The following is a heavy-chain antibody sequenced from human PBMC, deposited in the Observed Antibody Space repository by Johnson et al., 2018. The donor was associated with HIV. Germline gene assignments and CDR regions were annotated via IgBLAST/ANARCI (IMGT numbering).Heavy chain of an antibody. J-gene: IGHJ3*02. CDR2: IGTAGDT. D-gene: IGHD6-19*01. Sequence: VQLVESGGGVVQPGGSLRLSCAASGFTFSSYDMHWVRQATGKGLEWVSAIGTAGDTYYPGSVKGRFTISRENAKNSLYLQMNSLRAGDTAVYYCAKDLSSGWYHAFDIWGRGTMVTVSS. CDR3: AKDLSSGWYHAFDI. V-gene: IGHV3-13*01. CDR1: GFTFSSYD.